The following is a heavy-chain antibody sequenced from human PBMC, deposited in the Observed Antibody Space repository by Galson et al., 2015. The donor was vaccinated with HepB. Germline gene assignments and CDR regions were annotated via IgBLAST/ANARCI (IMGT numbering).Heavy chain of an antibody. CDR2: IIPIFGTA. CDR1: GGTFSSYA. J-gene: IGHJ4*02. CDR3: ARDGGPLRVTGYGDCFDY. D-gene: IGHD4-17*01. V-gene: IGHV1-69*06. Sequence: SVKVSCKASGGTFSSYAISWVRQAPGQGLEWMGGIIPIFGTANYAQKFQGRVTITADKSTSTAYMELSSLRSEDTAVYYCARDGGPLRVTGYGDCFDYWGQGTLVTVSS.